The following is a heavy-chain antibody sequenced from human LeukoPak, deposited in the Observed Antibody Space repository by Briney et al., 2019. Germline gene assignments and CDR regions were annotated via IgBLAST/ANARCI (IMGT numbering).Heavy chain of an antibody. CDR3: ARVRVAENWFDP. J-gene: IGHJ5*02. CDR1: GGSISSGSYY. V-gene: IGHV4-31*03. D-gene: IGHD3-3*01. CDR2: IYYSGST. Sequence: SQTLSLTCTVSGGSISSGSYYWSWIRQHPGKGLEWIGYIYYSGSTHNNPSLKSRVTMSLDTSKNQFSLKLNSVTAADTAVYYCARVRVAENWFDPWGQGTLVTASS.